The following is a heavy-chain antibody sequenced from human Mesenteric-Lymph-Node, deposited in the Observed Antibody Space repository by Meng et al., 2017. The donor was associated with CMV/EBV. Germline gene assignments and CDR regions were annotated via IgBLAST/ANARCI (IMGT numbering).Heavy chain of an antibody. CDR3: ARGGYMGYCSSTSCYDYYYYGMDV. J-gene: IGHJ6*02. D-gene: IGHD2-2*01. Sequence: ASVKVSCKASGYTFTSYDINWVRQATGQGLEWMGWMNPNSGNTGYAKKFQGRVTMTRDTSTSTVYMELSSLRSEDTAVYYCARGGYMGYCSSTSCYDYYYYGMDVWGQGTTVTVSS. V-gene: IGHV1-8*01. CDR2: MNPNSGNT. CDR1: GYTFTSYD.